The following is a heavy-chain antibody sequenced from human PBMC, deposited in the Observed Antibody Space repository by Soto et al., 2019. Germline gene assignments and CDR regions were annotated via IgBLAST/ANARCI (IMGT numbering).Heavy chain of an antibody. CDR2: INAGNGNT. J-gene: IGHJ4*02. V-gene: IGHV1-3*01. Sequence: EASVKVSCKASGYTFTSYAMHWVRQAPGQRLEWMGWINAGNGNTKYSQKFQGRVTITRDTSASTAYMELSSLRSEDTAVYYCARLDGDFGYDYWGQGTLVTVSS. CDR1: GYTFTSYA. D-gene: IGHD4-17*01. CDR3: ARLDGDFGYDY.